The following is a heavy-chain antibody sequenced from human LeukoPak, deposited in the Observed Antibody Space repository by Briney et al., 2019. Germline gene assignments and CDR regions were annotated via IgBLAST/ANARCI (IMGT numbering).Heavy chain of an antibody. CDR1: GFHFDNYW. V-gene: IGHV3-7*01. D-gene: IGHD2-21*02. J-gene: IGHJ4*02. CDR3: ARITTVTDGDYYFDY. CDR2: IHRDGSEK. Sequence: GESLRLSCAASGFHFDNYWMTWVRQAPGMGLEWLANIHRDGSEKYYVVSVEGRFTISRVNAKNSLYLQMNSLRAEDTAVYYCARITTVTDGDYYFDYWGQGTLVTVSS.